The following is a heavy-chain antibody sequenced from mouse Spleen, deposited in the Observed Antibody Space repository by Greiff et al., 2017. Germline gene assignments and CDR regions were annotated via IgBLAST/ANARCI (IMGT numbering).Heavy chain of an antibody. CDR1: GFTFSSYA. Sequence: EVQLQESGGGLVKLGGSLKLSCAASGFTFSSYAMSWVRQTPEKRLEWVATISSGGGNTYYPDSVKGRFTISRDNAKNTLYLQMSSLKSEDTAMYYCARQIYDGYYFYAMDYWGQGTSVTVSS. V-gene: IGHV5-9-3*01. CDR3: ARQIYDGYYFYAMDY. D-gene: IGHD2-3*01. CDR2: ISSGGGNT. J-gene: IGHJ4*01.